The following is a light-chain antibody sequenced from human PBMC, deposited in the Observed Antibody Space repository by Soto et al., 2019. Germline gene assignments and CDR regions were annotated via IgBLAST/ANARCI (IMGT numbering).Light chain of an antibody. Sequence: DIVMTQSPDSLAVSLGERATINCKSSRSVLYSSNNKNYLAWYQHKPGQPPKLLIYWASTRESGVPDRFSGSGSGTDFTLTISSLQAEDVAVYYCQHDYSTPHTFGQGTKLEIK. J-gene: IGKJ2*01. CDR1: RSVLYSSNNKNY. CDR3: QHDYSTPHT. V-gene: IGKV4-1*01. CDR2: WAS.